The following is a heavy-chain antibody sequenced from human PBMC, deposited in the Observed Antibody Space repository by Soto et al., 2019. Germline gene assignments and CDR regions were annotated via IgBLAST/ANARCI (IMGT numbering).Heavy chain of an antibody. J-gene: IGHJ4*02. CDR1: RYRFTSYW. V-gene: IGHV5-51*01. CDR3: ARGHSYYYSSPASYPFDF. D-gene: IGHD2-21*02. Sequence: PGESLKISGTASRYRFTSYWIGRVRQQPGKGLEWMGIIYPGGSSIRYGPPFRGQVTISADKSLSTAYLEWSSLKASDTAIYFCARGHSYYYSSPASYPFDFWGQGTLVTVSS. CDR2: IYPGGSSI.